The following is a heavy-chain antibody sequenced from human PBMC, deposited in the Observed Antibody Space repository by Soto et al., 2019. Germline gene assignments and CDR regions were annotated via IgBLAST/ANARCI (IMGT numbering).Heavy chain of an antibody. CDR2: ISYDGSNK. D-gene: IGHD6-6*01. CDR1: GFTFSSYA. Sequence: SGGSLRLSCAASGFTFSSYAMHWVRQAPGKGLEWVAVISYDGSNKYYADSVKGRFTISRDNSKNTLYLQMNSLRAEDTAVYYCARVDSSSSGSVDVWGQGTTVTVSS. CDR3: ARVDSSSSGSVDV. V-gene: IGHV3-30-3*01. J-gene: IGHJ6*02.